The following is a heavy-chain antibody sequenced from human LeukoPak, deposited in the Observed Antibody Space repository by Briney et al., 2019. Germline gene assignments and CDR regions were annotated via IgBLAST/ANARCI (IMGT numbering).Heavy chain of an antibody. D-gene: IGHD3-22*01. J-gene: IGHJ3*02. CDR1: GFTFSSYW. CDR3: ATSYYDSSGYYFGDAFDI. V-gene: IGHV3-74*01. CDR2: TNSDGSST. Sequence: GGSLRLSCAASGFTFSSYWMHWVRQAPGKGLVWVSGTNSDGSSTSYADSVKGRFTISRDNAKNRLYLQMNSLRAEDTAVYYCATSYYDSSGYYFGDAFDIWGQGTMVTVSS.